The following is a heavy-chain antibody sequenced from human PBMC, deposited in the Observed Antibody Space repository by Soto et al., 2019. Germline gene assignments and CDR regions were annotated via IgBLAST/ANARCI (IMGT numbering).Heavy chain of an antibody. CDR1: GYTFTSYG. Sequence: QVPLVQSVPEVKKPGASVKVSCKASGYTFTSYGITWARQAPGQGLAWMEWISAYNGDTTDAQTLEGRVTMTTDASAGTDYMRVRRPGSDYTVVYYCAKDEMGSATPHFFYYSVDVCVQGSTVTDSS. V-gene: IGHV1-18*01. J-gene: IGHJ6*02. CDR3: AKDEMGSATPHFFYYSVDV. D-gene: IGHD2-8*01. CDR2: ISAYNGDT.